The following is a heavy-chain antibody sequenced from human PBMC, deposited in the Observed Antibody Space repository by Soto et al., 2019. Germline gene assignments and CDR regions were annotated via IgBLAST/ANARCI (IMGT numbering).Heavy chain of an antibody. CDR1: GYTFTGYY. D-gene: IGHD4-17*01. CDR2: INPKSGVT. J-gene: IGHJ4*02. Sequence: QGQLVQSGAEVKKPGASVKVSCKASGYTFTGYYIHWVRQAPGQGLEWRGWINPKSGVTNYAQTFQGRVTMITDTSISTAYMELSRLRSDDTAVYYCARDMAYGDFLPALFWGQGTLVTVSS. V-gene: IGHV1-2*02. CDR3: ARDMAYGDFLPALF.